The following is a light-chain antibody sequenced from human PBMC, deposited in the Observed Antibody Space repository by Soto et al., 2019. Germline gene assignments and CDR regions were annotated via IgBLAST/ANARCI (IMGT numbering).Light chain of an antibody. J-gene: IGLJ3*02. V-gene: IGLV2-23*02. Sequence: QSALTQPASVSGSPGQSITISFTGTSNDVGGYNLVSWFQQHPGKAPKLMISDVNKRPSGVSNRFSGSKSANTASLTISGLQAEDETDYYCCSHVGGSSPQWVLGGGTKLTVL. CDR3: CSHVGGSSPQWV. CDR2: DVN. CDR1: SNDVGGYNL.